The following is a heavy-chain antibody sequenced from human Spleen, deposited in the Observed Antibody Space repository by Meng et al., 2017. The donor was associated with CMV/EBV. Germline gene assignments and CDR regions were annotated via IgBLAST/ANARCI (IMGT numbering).Heavy chain of an antibody. CDR3: ARDRGSNYAYYYYYGMDV. J-gene: IGHJ6*02. CDR1: GGSISSSSYY. CDR2: IYYSGST. D-gene: IGHD4-11*01. V-gene: IGHV4-39*07. Sequence: SETLSLTCTVSGGSISSSSYYWGWIRQPPGKGLEWIGSIYYSGSTYYNPPLKSRVTISVDTSKNQFSLKLSSVTAADTAVYYCARDRGSNYAYYYYYGMDVWGQGTTVTVSS.